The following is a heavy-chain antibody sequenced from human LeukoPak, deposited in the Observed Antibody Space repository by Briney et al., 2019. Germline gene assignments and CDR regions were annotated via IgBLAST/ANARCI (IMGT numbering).Heavy chain of an antibody. Sequence: GGSLRLSCAASGFTFSNYAMHWVRQAPGKGLEWVAVISDDGSNKYYSDSVKGRFTISRDNSKNTLYLQMNSLRAEDTAVYYCAKARATYLYDTSGYSALDYWGQGTLVTVSS. D-gene: IGHD3-22*01. J-gene: IGHJ4*02. CDR2: ISDDGSNK. V-gene: IGHV3-30*18. CDR1: GFTFSNYA. CDR3: AKARATYLYDTSGYSALDY.